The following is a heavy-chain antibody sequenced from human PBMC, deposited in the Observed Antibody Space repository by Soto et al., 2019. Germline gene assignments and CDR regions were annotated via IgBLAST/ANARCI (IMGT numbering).Heavy chain of an antibody. CDR1: GYTFTSYD. CDR2: MNVDSGHE. CDR3: ARGHAAGAGHLYYYLYL. Sequence: QEQLVQSGAEVKKPGASVKVSCKASGYTFTSYDMNWVRQAPGQGLEWMGWMNVDSGHEESAQTFQGRVTMTRDAATATVYLEGSGLRSDDAAIYYCARGHAAGAGHLYYYLYLWGKGTTVTVSS. V-gene: IGHV1-8*01. D-gene: IGHD6-13*01. J-gene: IGHJ6*03.